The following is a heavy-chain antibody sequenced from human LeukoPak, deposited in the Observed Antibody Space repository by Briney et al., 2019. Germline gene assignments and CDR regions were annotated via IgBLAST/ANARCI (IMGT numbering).Heavy chain of an antibody. CDR3: ARQEQLGTYYFDY. J-gene: IGHJ4*02. V-gene: IGHV4-31*03. Sequence: SQTLSLTCSVSGGSLTGGTYYWTWIRQHPGKGLEWIGYVYYIGNTYYNPSLKSRVTISLDTSKNQFSLKLSSVTAAGTAVYFCARQEQLGTYYFDYWGQGTLVTVSS. CDR2: VYYIGNT. CDR1: GGSLTGGTYY. D-gene: IGHD6-6*01.